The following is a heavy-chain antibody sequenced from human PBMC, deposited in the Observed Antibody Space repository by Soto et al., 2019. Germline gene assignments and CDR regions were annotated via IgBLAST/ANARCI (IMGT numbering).Heavy chain of an antibody. CDR1: GGIFHGYG. Sequence: QEQLVESGGGVVQPGTSLRLSCAVPGGIFHGYGMHWVRQAPGKGLEWVAIIRFDGSNEDDADSVKGRFTISRDNSKNTLYLQMDTLGAEDTGVYYCARDGIGGTVFRGYLDYWGRGTVVTVSS. CDR2: IRFDGSNE. D-gene: IGHD2-15*01. J-gene: IGHJ4*02. CDR3: ARDGIGGTVFRGYLDY. V-gene: IGHV3-33*01.